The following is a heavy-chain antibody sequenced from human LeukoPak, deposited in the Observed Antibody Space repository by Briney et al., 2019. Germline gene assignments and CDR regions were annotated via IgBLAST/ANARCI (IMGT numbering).Heavy chain of an antibody. V-gene: IGHV3-48*03. Sequence: GGSLRLSCAASGFTFSSYEMNWVRQAPGKGLEWVSYISSSGSTIYYADSVKGRFTISRDNAKNSLYLQMNSLRAEDTAVYYCARDTGGGYSGYYYGMDVWGQGTTVTVSS. J-gene: IGHJ6*02. CDR1: GFTFSSYE. CDR2: ISSSGSTI. D-gene: IGHD5-12*01. CDR3: ARDTGGGYSGYYYGMDV.